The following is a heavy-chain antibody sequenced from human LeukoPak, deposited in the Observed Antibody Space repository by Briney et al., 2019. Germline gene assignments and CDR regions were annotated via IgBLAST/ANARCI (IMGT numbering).Heavy chain of an antibody. CDR3: ARDRIGVPAASSDYYYYMDV. V-gene: IGHV4-61*02. Sequence: SQTLSLTCTVSGGSISSGSYYWSWIRQPAGKGLEWIGRIYTSGSTNYNPSLKSRVTISVDTSKNQFSLKLSSVTAADTAVYYCARDRIGVPAASSDYYYYMDVWGKGTTVTISS. J-gene: IGHJ6*03. CDR2: IYTSGST. CDR1: GGSISSGSYY. D-gene: IGHD2-2*01.